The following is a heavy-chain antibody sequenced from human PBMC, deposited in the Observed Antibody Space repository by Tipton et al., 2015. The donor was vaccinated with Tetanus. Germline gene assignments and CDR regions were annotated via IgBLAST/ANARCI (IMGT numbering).Heavy chain of an antibody. CDR3: ARDWDRTAEY. V-gene: IGHV3-7*01. CDR1: GFTFSRYW. Sequence: LSLTCAASGFTFSRYWMSWVRQAPGKGLEWVAILNEDESKKYYVDSVRGRFTVSRDNAESSLFLQMNSLRVEDTAVYYCARDWDRTAEYWGQGILVTVSS. D-gene: IGHD1-1*01. J-gene: IGHJ4*02. CDR2: LNEDESKK.